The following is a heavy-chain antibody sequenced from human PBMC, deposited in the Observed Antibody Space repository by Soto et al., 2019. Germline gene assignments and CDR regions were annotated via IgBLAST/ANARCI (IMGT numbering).Heavy chain of an antibody. CDR3: ARGVGAYYVDY. V-gene: IGHV1-69*01. CDR2: IIPIFGTT. Sequence: QVQLVQSGAEVKKPGSSVKVSCKASGGTFSTYAITWVRQAPGQGLEWLGGIIPIFGTTDYARKFQGRVTITAAESTSTVFIELSSLTSEDTAVYYCARGVGAYYVDYWGPGALVTVSS. CDR1: GGTFSTYA. D-gene: IGHD1-26*01. J-gene: IGHJ4*02.